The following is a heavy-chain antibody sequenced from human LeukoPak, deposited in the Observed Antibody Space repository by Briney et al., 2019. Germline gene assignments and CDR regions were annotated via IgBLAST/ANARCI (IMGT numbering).Heavy chain of an antibody. Sequence: GESLQISCQGSGYSFTSYWIGWVRQMPGKGLEWMGIIYPGDSDTRYSPSFQGQVTISADKSISTAYLQWSSLKASDTAMYYCARKYLVGGTKGNWFDPWGQGTLGTVSA. V-gene: IGHV5-51*01. D-gene: IGHD1-26*01. CDR2: IYPGDSDT. J-gene: IGHJ5*02. CDR3: ARKYLVGGTKGNWFDP. CDR1: GYSFTSYW.